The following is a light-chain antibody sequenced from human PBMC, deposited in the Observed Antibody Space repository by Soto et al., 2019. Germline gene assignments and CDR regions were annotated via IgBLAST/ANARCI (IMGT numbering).Light chain of an antibody. CDR2: DVT. Sequence: QSALTQPRSVSGSPGQSVTISCAGTSSDVGGYDYVSWYQQHPDKVPKILIFDVTKRPSGVPARFTGSKSGNTASLTISGLQADDEADYYCSSYAGNNNFVVFGGGTKVTVL. CDR3: SSYAGNNNFVV. V-gene: IGLV2-11*01. J-gene: IGLJ2*01. CDR1: SSDVGGYDY.